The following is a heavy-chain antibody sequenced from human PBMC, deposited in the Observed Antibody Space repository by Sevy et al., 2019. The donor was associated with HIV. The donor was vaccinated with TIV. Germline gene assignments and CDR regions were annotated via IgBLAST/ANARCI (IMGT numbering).Heavy chain of an antibody. J-gene: IGHJ4*02. D-gene: IGHD3-22*01. CDR3: ARGGYYYDNAAYYALDS. Sequence: GGSLRLSCAATGFTFSNYAMHWVRQAPGKGMEWVAIIWSDGAYQYHGDAVKGRFTISGDNSKNTLYLQMKNVRVEDTAVYYCARGGYYYDNAAYYALDSWGQGTLVTVSS. CDR2: IWSDGAYQ. CDR1: GFTFSNYA. V-gene: IGHV3-33*08.